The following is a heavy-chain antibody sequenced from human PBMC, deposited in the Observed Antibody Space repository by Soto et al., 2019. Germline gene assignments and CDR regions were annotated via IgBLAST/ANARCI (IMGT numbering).Heavy chain of an antibody. Sequence: AGGSLRLSCAASGFTFSSYGTHWVRQAPGKGLEWVAVISYDGSNKYYADSVKGRFTISRDNSKNTLYLQMNSLRAEDTAVYYCAKGARRTGPFDYWGQGTLVTVSS. V-gene: IGHV3-30*18. CDR1: GFTFSSYG. CDR2: ISYDGSNK. CDR3: AKGARRTGPFDY. J-gene: IGHJ4*02.